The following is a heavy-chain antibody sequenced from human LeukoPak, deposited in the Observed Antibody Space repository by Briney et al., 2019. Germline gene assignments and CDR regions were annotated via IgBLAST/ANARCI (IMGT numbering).Heavy chain of an antibody. CDR1: GGSFSGYY. V-gene: IGHV4-34*01. D-gene: IGHD6-13*01. Sequence: SETLSLTCAVYGGSFSGYYWSWIRQPPGKGLEWIGEINHSGSTNYNPSLKSRVTISVDTSKNQFSLKLSSVTAADTAVYYCARGVTGYSSSWRGRLDYWGQGTLVTVSS. CDR3: ARGVTGYSSSWRGRLDY. CDR2: INHSGST. J-gene: IGHJ4*02.